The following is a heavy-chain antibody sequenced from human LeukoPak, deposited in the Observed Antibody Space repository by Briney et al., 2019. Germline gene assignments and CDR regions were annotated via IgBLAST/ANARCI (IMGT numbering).Heavy chain of an antibody. CDR2: IIPIFGTA. D-gene: IGHD6-13*01. V-gene: IGHV1-69*13. Sequence: WASVKVSCKASGGTFSSYAISWVRQAPGQGLEWMGGIIPIFGTANYAQKFQGRVTITADESTSTAYMELSSLRSEDTAVYYCARELSSSCGFDYWGQGILVTVSS. CDR1: GGTFSSYA. CDR3: ARELSSSCGFDY. J-gene: IGHJ4*02.